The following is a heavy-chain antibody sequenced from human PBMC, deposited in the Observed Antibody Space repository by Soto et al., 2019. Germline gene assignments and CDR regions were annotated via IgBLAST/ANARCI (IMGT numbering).Heavy chain of an antibody. J-gene: IGHJ4*02. CDR1: XXXXXXXX. D-gene: IGHD3-10*01. CDR3: TTGDRFGGGYFDY. CDR2: IKSKTDGGTT. V-gene: IGHV3-15*07. Sequence: EVQLVESGGGLVKXGXXLRLSXXAXXXXXXXXXXXWVRQAPGKGLEWVGRIKSKTDGGTTDYAAPVKGRFTISRDDSKNTLYLQMNSLKTEDTAVYYCTTGDRFGGGYFDYWGQGTLVTVSS.